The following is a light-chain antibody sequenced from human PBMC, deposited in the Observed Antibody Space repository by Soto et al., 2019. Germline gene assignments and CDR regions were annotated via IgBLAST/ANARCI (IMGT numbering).Light chain of an antibody. CDR2: AAS. CDR3: QKYNSGLTWT. V-gene: IGKV1-27*01. J-gene: IGKJ1*01. Sequence: DIQRTQSPSSLSASVGDRVTITCRASHGIANNLAWYQQKPGEVPKLLCYAASTLESGVPSRFSGSGSGTDFTLIISSLQPEDFATYYCQKYNSGLTWTFGQGTKVDIK. CDR1: HGIANN.